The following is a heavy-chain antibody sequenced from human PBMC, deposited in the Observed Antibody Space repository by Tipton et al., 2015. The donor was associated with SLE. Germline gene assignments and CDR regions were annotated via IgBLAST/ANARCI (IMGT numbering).Heavy chain of an antibody. CDR3: ARQVCHSGSCYFDS. J-gene: IGHJ4*02. D-gene: IGHD5-12*01. CDR1: GGYISSYY. CDR2: VHNSGST. V-gene: IGHV4-59*01. Sequence: TLSLTCSVSGGYISSYYWSWIRQPPGKGLEWIAYVHNSGSTNFNPSLRSRVTISVDTSNQFSLKLSSATAADTAVYYCARQVCHSGSCYFDSWGQGALVTVSS.